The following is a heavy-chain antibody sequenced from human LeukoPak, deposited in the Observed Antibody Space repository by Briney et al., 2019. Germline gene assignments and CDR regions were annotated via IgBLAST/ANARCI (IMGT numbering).Heavy chain of an antibody. D-gene: IGHD4-17*01. V-gene: IGHV4-59*11. Sequence: SETLSLTCTVSGGSISSHYWTWIRQPPGKGLEWIGYISYIGSTNYNPSLKSRVTISVDTSKNQFSLKLSSVAAADAAVYFCARDPTTVTKGLDIWGQGTMVTVSS. CDR3: ARDPTTVTKGLDI. CDR1: GGSISSHY. CDR2: ISYIGST. J-gene: IGHJ3*02.